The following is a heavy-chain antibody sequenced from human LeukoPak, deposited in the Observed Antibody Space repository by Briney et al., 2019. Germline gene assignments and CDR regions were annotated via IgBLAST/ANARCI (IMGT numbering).Heavy chain of an antibody. CDR3: ARARYSSSWHPFDP. J-gene: IGHJ5*02. CDR1: GFTFSSYE. V-gene: IGHV3-48*03. CDR2: ISSSGSTI. D-gene: IGHD6-13*01. Sequence: GGSLRLSCAASGFTFSSYEMNWVRQAPGKGLEWVSYISSSGSTIYYADSVKGRFTISRDNAKNSLYLQMNSLRAEDTAVYYCARARYSSSWHPFDPWGQGTLVTVSS.